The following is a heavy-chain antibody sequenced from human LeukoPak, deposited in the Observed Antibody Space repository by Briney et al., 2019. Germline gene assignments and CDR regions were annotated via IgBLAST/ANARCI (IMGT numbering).Heavy chain of an antibody. D-gene: IGHD3-22*01. Sequence: PGGSLRLSCAASGFTFSSYSMNWVRQAPGKGLEWVSSISSSSSYIYYADSVKGRFTISRDNSKNTLYLQMNSLRAEDTAVYYCAGYDSSGYYYNWGQGTLVTVSS. J-gene: IGHJ4*02. CDR3: AGYDSSGYYYN. V-gene: IGHV3-21*04. CDR2: ISSSSSYI. CDR1: GFTFSSYS.